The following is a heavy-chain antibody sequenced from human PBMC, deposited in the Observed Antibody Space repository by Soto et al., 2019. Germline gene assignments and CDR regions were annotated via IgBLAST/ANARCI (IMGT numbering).Heavy chain of an antibody. J-gene: IGHJ6*02. Sequence: QVQLVQSGAEVKKPGASVKVSCKASGYTFTGYYMHWVRQAPGQGLEWMGWINPNSGGTNYAQKFQGWVTNTRDTSISTAYMGLSRLKSDDTAVYYCARVGRDGYNYYYYGMDVWGQGTTVTVSS. CDR3: ARVGRDGYNYYYYGMDV. CDR2: INPNSGGT. D-gene: IGHD5-12*01. V-gene: IGHV1-2*04. CDR1: GYTFTGYY.